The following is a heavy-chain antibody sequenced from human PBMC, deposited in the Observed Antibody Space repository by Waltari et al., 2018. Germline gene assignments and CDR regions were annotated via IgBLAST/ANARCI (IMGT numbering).Heavy chain of an antibody. CDR1: GFNFGGFA. CDR2: SRSKTDGETR. CDR3: SREQNFEIINWFDP. D-gene: IGHD3-9*01. V-gene: IGHV3-49*03. Sequence: QLVESGGGSIQAGGSLTLSCTTSGFNFGGFALSWFRQAPGKGLDGVGFSRSKTDGETREYAATVKRRFTISRDESKGIAYLQMNNLKVEDTAVYYCSREQNFEIINWFDPWGPGTLVTVSS. J-gene: IGHJ5*02.